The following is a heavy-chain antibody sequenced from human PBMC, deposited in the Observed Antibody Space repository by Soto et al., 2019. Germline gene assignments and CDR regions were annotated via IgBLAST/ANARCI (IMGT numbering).Heavy chain of an antibody. D-gene: IGHD2-15*01. J-gene: IGHJ3*02. Sequence: AASVKVSCKASGYTFTSYDINWVRQATGQGLEWMGWMNPNSGNTGYAQKFQGRVTMTRNTSISTAYMELSSLRSEDTAVYYCAREQWDIVVVVAATRAFDIWGQGTMVTVSS. V-gene: IGHV1-8*01. CDR2: MNPNSGNT. CDR3: AREQWDIVVVVAATRAFDI. CDR1: GYTFTSYD.